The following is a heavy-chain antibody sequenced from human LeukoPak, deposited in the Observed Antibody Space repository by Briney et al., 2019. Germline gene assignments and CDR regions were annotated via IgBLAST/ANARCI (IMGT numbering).Heavy chain of an antibody. Sequence: SETLSLTCTVSGGSISSYYWSWIRQPAGKGLEWIGRIYTSGSTNYNPSLKSRVTMSVDTSKNQISLKLSSVTAADTAVYYCARSGCSSTSCLFDPWGQGTLVTVSS. CDR3: ARSGCSSTSCLFDP. V-gene: IGHV4-4*07. CDR1: GGSISSYY. CDR2: IYTSGST. J-gene: IGHJ5*02. D-gene: IGHD2-2*01.